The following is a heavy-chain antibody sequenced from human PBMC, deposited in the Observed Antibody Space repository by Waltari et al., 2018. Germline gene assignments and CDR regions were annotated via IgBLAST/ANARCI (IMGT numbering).Heavy chain of an antibody. CDR2: NNEGGNYI. CDR1: GFTFRRES. Sequence: EVQLVESGGGLVKPGGSLRLSCAPSGFTFRRESVTWARQATGKGIGCVPTNNEGGNYIYDAHSMKGRLTIARDNAKNSLFLQMNSLRAEDTAVYYCARDLYPQAQQRYNAMDIWGQGTTVTVSS. V-gene: IGHV3-21*01. J-gene: IGHJ6*02. CDR3: ARDLYPQAQQRYNAMDI.